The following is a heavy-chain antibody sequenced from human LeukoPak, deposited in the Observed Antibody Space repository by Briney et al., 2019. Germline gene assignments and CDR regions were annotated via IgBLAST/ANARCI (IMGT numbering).Heavy chain of an antibody. D-gene: IGHD2-15*01. CDR3: AKNHVLGYCSGGSCYEGDY. Sequence: GGSLRLSCAASGFTFSSYAVSWVRQAPGKGLEWVSAISGSGGSTYYADSVKGRFTISRDNSKNTLYLQMNSLRAEDTAVYYCAKNHVLGYCSGGSCYEGDYWGQGTLVTVSS. CDR2: ISGSGGST. V-gene: IGHV3-23*01. J-gene: IGHJ4*02. CDR1: GFTFSSYA.